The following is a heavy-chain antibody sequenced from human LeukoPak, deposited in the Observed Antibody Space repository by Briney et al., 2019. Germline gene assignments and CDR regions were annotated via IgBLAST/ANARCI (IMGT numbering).Heavy chain of an antibody. V-gene: IGHV1-24*01. CDR1: GYTLTELS. J-gene: IGHJ3*02. CDR2: FDPEDGET. CDR3: AVLMGYCSSTSSLYDAFDI. Sequence: GASVKVSCKVSGYTLTELSMHWVRQAPGKGLEWMGGFDPEDGETIYAQKFQGRVTMTEDTSTDTAYMELSSLRSEDTAVYYCAVLMGYCSSTSSLYDAFDIWGQGTMVTVSS. D-gene: IGHD2-2*01.